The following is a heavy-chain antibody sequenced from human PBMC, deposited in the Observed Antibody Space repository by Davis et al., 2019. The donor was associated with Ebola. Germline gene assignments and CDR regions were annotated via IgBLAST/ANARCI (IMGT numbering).Heavy chain of an antibody. CDR1: GYTFTGYY. Sequence: ASVKVSCKASGYTFTGYYMHWVRQAPGQGLEWMGWINPNSGGTNYAQKFQGRVTMTRDTSISTAYMELSRLRSDDTAVYYCARERGGPSSGRKTFDYWGQGTLVTVSS. D-gene: IGHD6-19*01. CDR2: INPNSGGT. V-gene: IGHV1-2*02. J-gene: IGHJ4*02. CDR3: ARERGGPSSGRKTFDY.